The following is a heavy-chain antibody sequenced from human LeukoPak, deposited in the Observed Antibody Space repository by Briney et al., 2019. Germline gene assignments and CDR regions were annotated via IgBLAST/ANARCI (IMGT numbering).Heavy chain of an antibody. V-gene: IGHV3-7*01. D-gene: IGHD6-19*01. Sequence: PGGSLRLSCAASGFTFSSYWVSWVRQAPGKGLEWVANIKQDGSEKYYVDSVKGRFTISRDNAKNSLYLQMNSLRAEDTAVYYCARGRQWPIYFDYWGQGTLVTVSS. J-gene: IGHJ4*02. CDR3: ARGRQWPIYFDY. CDR2: IKQDGSEK. CDR1: GFTFSSYW.